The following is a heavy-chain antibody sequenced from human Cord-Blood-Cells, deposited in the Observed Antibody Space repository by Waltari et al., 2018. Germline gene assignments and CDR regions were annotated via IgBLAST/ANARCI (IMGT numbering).Heavy chain of an antibody. CDR2: IKWNGGST. V-gene: IGHV3-20*02. CDR3: AREGGSMGLFDY. D-gene: IGHD2-8*01. J-gene: IGHJ4*02. CDR1: GFTFATFC. Sequence: VQLVAPGGWVVVPAGSLIGSFSASGFTFATFCLICVLQAPGKGLVWVSGIKWNGGSTCYADSVKGRFTISRDNAKNSLYLQMNSLRAEDTALYHCAREGGSMGLFDYWGQGTLVTVSS.